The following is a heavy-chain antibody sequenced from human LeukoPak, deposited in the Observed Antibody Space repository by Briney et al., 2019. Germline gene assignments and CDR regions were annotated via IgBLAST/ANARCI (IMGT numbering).Heavy chain of an antibody. D-gene: IGHD6-13*01. CDR3: ARAPRNSSTMLDF. V-gene: IGHV1-46*01. J-gene: IGHJ4*02. CDR1: GYTFTSYW. Sequence: ASVKVSCKASGYTFTSYWIQWVRQAPGQGLEWMGLINPSDGGTAYAHTFQGRVTMTRDTSTSTVYMDLSSLRSEDTAVYYCARAPRNSSTMLDFWGQGTLVTVSS. CDR2: INPSDGGT.